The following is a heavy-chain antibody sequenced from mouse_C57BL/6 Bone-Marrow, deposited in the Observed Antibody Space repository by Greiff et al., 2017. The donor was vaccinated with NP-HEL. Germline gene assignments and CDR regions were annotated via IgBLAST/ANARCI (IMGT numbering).Heavy chain of an antibody. CDR3: ARGLGRAWFAY. V-gene: IGHV1-50*01. CDR2: IDPSDSYT. CDR1: GYTFTSYW. Sequence: QVQLKQPGAELVKPGASVKLSCKASGYTFTSYWMQWVKQRPGQGLEWIGEIDPSDSYTNYNQKFKGKATLTVDTSSSTAYMQLSSLTSEDSAVYYCARGLGRAWFAYWGQGTLVTVSA. J-gene: IGHJ3*01. D-gene: IGHD4-1*01.